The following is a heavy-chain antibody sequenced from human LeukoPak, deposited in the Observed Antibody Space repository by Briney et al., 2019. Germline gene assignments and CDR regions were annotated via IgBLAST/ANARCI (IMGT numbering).Heavy chain of an antibody. CDR2: IRYDGSKK. D-gene: IGHD6-19*01. Sequence: PGGSLRLSCAASGFTFSSYGMHWVRQAPGKGLEWVAFIRYDGSKKYYADSVKGRFTISRDNAKNTLYLQMNSLRAEDTAVYYCAKDPAGYSSGWNGGYYYMDVWGKGTTVTVSS. CDR1: GFTFSSYG. J-gene: IGHJ6*03. V-gene: IGHV3-30*02. CDR3: AKDPAGYSSGWNGGYYYMDV.